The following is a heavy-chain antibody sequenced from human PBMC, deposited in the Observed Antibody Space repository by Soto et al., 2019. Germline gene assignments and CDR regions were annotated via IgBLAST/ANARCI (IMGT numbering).Heavy chain of an antibody. CDR3: AKDKSYSSSSDPANDY. Sequence: CAASGFTFSSYAMSWVRQAPGKGLEWVSAISGSGGSTYYADSVKGRFTISRDNSKNTLYLQMNSLRAEDTAVYYCAKDKSYSSSSDPANDYWGQGTLVTVSS. D-gene: IGHD6-6*01. CDR2: ISGSGGST. V-gene: IGHV3-23*01. CDR1: GFTFSSYA. J-gene: IGHJ4*02.